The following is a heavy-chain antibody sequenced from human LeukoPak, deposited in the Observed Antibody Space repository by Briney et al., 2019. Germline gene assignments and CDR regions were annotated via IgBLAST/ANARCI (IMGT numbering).Heavy chain of an antibody. CDR2: ISTYNGDT. D-gene: IGHD2-8*01. CDR1: GYPFSTYG. Sequence: ASVKVSCKTSGYPFSTYGVAWVRQAPGQGFEWMGWISTYNGDTQYSQKFQGRVALTRDTSTNTVHMELWSLRSDDTAVYYCARDTNNEIDYWGQETLVIVSS. J-gene: IGHJ4*02. V-gene: IGHV1-18*01. CDR3: ARDTNNEIDY.